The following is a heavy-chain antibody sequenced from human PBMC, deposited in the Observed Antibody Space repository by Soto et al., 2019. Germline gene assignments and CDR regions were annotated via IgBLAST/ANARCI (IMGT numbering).Heavy chain of an antibody. CDR3: ARGQQVSTIRGVQGFDY. D-gene: IGHD3-10*01. J-gene: IGHJ4*02. V-gene: IGHV3-53*02. CDR1: GFNISSNY. Sequence: EVQLVETGGGLIQRGGSLRLSCAASGFNISSNYMAWVRQAPGKGLEWVSLLYSGGTSYYADSVKGRFTISRDNSKNTLFLQMNRLKTEDTAVYYCARGQQVSTIRGVQGFDYWGQGTLVTVSS. CDR2: LYSGGTS.